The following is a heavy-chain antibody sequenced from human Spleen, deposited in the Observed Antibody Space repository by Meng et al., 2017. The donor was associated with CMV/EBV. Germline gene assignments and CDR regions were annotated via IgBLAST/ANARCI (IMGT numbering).Heavy chain of an antibody. CDR2: INQSGST. J-gene: IGHJ4*02. Sequence: GSRSRQPPGKGLEWIGEINQSGSTNYNPALKSRVTISVDTSKNQFSLKLSSVTAADTAVYYCARESWRGRWVVPAAPQKKVNYFDYWGQGTLVTVSS. CDR3: ARESWRGRWVVPAAPQKKVNYFDY. D-gene: IGHD2-2*01. V-gene: IGHV4-34*01.